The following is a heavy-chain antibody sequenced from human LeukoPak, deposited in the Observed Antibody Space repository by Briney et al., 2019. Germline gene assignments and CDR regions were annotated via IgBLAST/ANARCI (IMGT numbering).Heavy chain of an antibody. CDR2: ISSSGSTI. CDR1: GFTFSSYE. D-gene: IGHD4-17*01. J-gene: IGHJ5*02. V-gene: IGHV3-48*03. CDR3: ARYRQGDYGSWFDP. Sequence: GGSLRLSCAASGFTFSSYEMNWVRQAPGKGLEWVSYISSSGSTIYYADSVKGRFTISRDNAKNSLYLQMNSLRAEDTAVYYCARYRQGDYGSWFDPWGQGTLVTVSS.